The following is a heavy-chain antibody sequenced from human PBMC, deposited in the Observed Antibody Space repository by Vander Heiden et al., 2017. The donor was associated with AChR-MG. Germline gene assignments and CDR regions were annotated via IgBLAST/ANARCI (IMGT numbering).Heavy chain of an antibody. Sequence: QVQLVESGGGVVQPGRSLRLSCAASGFTVSSYAMHWVRQAPGKGLEWVAVVSYDGSNKYYADSVKGRFTISRDNSKDTLFLQLNSLRAEDTATYYCAREEYYDFWSPDYWGQGTLVTVSS. CDR1: GFTVSSYA. CDR2: VSYDGSNK. J-gene: IGHJ4*02. V-gene: IGHV3-30-3*01. CDR3: AREEYYDFWSPDY. D-gene: IGHD3-3*01.